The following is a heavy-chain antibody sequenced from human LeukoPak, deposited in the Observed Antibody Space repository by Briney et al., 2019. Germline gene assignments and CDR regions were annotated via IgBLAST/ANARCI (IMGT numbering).Heavy chain of an antibody. D-gene: IGHD6-6*01. V-gene: IGHV3-23*01. Sequence: QPGGTLRLSCAASGFTFSSYGMSWVRQAPGKGLEWVSAISGSGGSTYYADSVKGRFTISRDNSKNTLYLQMNSLRAEDTAVYYCARKSSSPDGYYFDYWGQGTLVTVSS. CDR2: ISGSGGST. CDR1: GFTFSSYG. CDR3: ARKSSSPDGYYFDY. J-gene: IGHJ4*02.